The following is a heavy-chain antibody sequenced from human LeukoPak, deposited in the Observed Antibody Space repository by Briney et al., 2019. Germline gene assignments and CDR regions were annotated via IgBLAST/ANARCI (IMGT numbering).Heavy chain of an antibody. V-gene: IGHV1-46*01. CDR1: GYTFTSYY. Sequence: ASVKVSCKASGYTFTSYYMHWVRQAPGQGLEWMGTINPSSGSRSYAQKFQGRVTMTRDTSASTVYMELSSLRSEDTAVYYCASVYKNGMDVWGQGTTVTVSS. CDR2: INPSSGSR. J-gene: IGHJ6*02. D-gene: IGHD5-24*01. CDR3: ASVYKNGMDV.